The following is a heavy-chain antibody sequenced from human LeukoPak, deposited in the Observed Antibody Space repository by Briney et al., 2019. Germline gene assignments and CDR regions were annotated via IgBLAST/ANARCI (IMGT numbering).Heavy chain of an antibody. J-gene: IGHJ4*02. CDR2: IYYSGST. D-gene: IGHD1-26*01. CDR1: GGSISSSSYY. CDR3: ASTKVGATTVFDY. Sequence: SETLSLTCTVSGGSISSSSYYWGWIRQPPGKGLEWIGSIYYSGSTYYNPSLKSRVTISVDTSKNQFSLKLSSVTAADTAVYYCASTKVGATTVFDYWGQGTLVTVSS. V-gene: IGHV4-39*01.